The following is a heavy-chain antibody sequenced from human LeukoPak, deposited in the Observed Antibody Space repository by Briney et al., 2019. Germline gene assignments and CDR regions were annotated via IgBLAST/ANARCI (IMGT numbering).Heavy chain of an antibody. CDR1: GFTFSSYS. J-gene: IGHJ4*02. Sequence: GGSLRLSCAASGFTFSSYSMNWVRQAPGKGLEWVSSISSSSSYIYYADSVKGRFTISRDNAKNSLYLQMNSLRAEDTAVYYCAREGIAAAGTGGDYWGQGALVTVSS. CDR2: ISSSSSYI. CDR3: AREGIAAAGTGGDY. V-gene: IGHV3-21*01. D-gene: IGHD6-13*01.